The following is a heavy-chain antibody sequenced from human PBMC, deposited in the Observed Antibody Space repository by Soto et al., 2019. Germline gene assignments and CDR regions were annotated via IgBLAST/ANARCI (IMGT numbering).Heavy chain of an antibody. D-gene: IGHD3-10*01. V-gene: IGHV1-18*04. CDR2: INRYNGST. CDR1: GYTFFGDG. CDR3: ARRGPQYIDV. J-gene: IGHJ6*04. Sequence: QDQLLQSGDEVKSRGASVKVSCRPSGYTFFGDGVSWVRQAPGKGLEWLGWINRYNGSTHYAQNFDGRVTITTDTSTNTAYMALRSLRYDDTTVYYCARRGPQYIDVWGKGTTIIVSS.